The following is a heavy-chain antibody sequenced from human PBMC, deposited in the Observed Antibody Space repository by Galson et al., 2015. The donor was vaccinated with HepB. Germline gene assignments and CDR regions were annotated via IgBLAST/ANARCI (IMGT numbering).Heavy chain of an antibody. Sequence: SVKVSCKASGYTFTGYYMHWVRQAPGQGLEWMGWINPNSGGTNYAQKFQGWVTMTRDTSISTAYMELSRLRSDDTAVYYCARSHCSGGSCYGEDWFDPWGQGTLVTVSS. V-gene: IGHV1-2*04. CDR2: INPNSGGT. CDR3: ARSHCSGGSCYGEDWFDP. J-gene: IGHJ5*02. CDR1: GYTFTGYY. D-gene: IGHD2-15*01.